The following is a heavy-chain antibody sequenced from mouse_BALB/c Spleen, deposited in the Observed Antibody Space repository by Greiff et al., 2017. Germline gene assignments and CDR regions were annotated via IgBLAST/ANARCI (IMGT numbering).Heavy chain of an antibody. CDR3: ARGDYLYYYAMDY. D-gene: IGHD5-5*01. V-gene: IGHV3-2*02. J-gene: IGHJ4*01. CDR1: GYSITSDYA. Sequence: EVHLVESGPGLVKPSQSLSLTCTVTGYSITSDYAWNWIRQSPGNKLGWMGYISYSGSTSYNPSLKSRISITRDTSKNQFFLQLNSVTTEDTATYYCARGDYLYYYAMDYWGQGTSVTVSS. CDR2: ISYSGST.